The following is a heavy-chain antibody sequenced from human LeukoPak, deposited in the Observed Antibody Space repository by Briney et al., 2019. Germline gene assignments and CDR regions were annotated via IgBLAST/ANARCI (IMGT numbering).Heavy chain of an antibody. J-gene: IGHJ4*02. CDR2: IWYDGSNK. CDR1: GFTFSSYG. CDR3: ARDRGELPMYYFDY. Sequence: PGGSLRLSCAASGFTFSSYGMHWVRQAPGKGLEWVAVIWYDGSNKYYADSVKGRFTISRDNSKYTLYLQMNSLRAEDTAVYYCARDRGELPMYYFDYWGQGTLVTVSS. D-gene: IGHD3-16*01. V-gene: IGHV3-33*08.